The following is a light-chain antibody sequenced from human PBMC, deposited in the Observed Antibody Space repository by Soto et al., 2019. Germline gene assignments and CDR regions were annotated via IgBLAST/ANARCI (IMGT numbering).Light chain of an antibody. Sequence: QYALAQPASVSGSFGQSITISCSGPNTDLGVYGYVSWYQHQPGKAPKLLIYDVNNRPSGISDRFSGSKSGDTASLTISGLQAEDEADYFCFSKISGFVYGFGTGTKVTVL. V-gene: IGLV2-14*01. J-gene: IGLJ1*01. CDR1: NTDLGVYGY. CDR2: DVN. CDR3: FSKISGFVYG.